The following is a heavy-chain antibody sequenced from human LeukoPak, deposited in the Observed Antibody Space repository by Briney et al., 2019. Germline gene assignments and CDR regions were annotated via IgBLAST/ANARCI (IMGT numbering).Heavy chain of an antibody. J-gene: IGHJ4*02. Sequence: GGSLRLSCAASGFTFSSYSMNWVRQAPGKGLEWVSSISSSSSYIYYADSVKGRFTISRDNAKNSLYLQMNSLRAEDTAVYYCASRGWAAAGDKGGYFDYWGQGTLVTVSS. CDR3: ASRGWAAAGDKGGYFDY. D-gene: IGHD6-13*01. V-gene: IGHV3-21*01. CDR2: ISSSSSYI. CDR1: GFTFSSYS.